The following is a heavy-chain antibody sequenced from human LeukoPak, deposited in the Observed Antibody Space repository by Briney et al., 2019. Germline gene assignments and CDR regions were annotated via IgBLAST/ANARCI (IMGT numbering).Heavy chain of an antibody. CDR2: ISVYRDDT. CDR1: GYTFTNYA. D-gene: IGHD3-22*01. CDR3: AREADSSGYFFRPDY. V-gene: IGHV1-18*01. J-gene: IGHJ4*02. Sequence: ASVKVSCKASGYTFTNYAIRSVRQAPGQGVEWVGWISVYRDDTKSAQNLQGRITMTKDTSTSTAYMELRSLRSDDTAVYYCAREADSSGYFFRPDYWGQGTLVTVSS.